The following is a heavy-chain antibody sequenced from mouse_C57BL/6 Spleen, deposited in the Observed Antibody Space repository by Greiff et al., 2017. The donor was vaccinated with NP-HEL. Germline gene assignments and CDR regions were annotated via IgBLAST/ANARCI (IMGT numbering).Heavy chain of an antibody. J-gene: IGHJ1*03. Sequence: QVQLKQSGAELVKPGASVKLSCKASGYTFTSYWMHWVKQRPGQGLEWIGMIHPNSGSTNYNEKFKSKATLTVDKSSSTAYMQLSSLTSEDSAVYYCAREGYDYDRHFDVWGTGTTVTVSS. V-gene: IGHV1-64*01. CDR1: GYTFTSYW. CDR2: IHPNSGST. D-gene: IGHD2-4*01. CDR3: AREGYDYDRHFDV.